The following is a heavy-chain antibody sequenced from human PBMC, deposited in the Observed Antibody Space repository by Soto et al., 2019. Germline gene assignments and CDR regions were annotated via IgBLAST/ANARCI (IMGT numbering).Heavy chain of an antibody. D-gene: IGHD6-19*01. V-gene: IGHV1-3*01. Sequence: ASVKVSCKASGYTFTSYAMHWVRQAPGQRLEWMGWINAGNGNTKYSQKFQGRVTITRDTSASTAYMELSSLRSEDTAVYYCARVMAVAGGSEWWFAPWGQGTLVTVAS. CDR1: GYTFTSYA. CDR3: ARVMAVAGGSEWWFAP. CDR2: INAGNGNT. J-gene: IGHJ5*02.